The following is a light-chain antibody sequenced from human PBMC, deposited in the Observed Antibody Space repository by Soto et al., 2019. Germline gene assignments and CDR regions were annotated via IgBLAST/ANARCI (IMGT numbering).Light chain of an antibody. CDR3: CSYANGPLVL. Sequence: QSVLTQPRSVSGSPGQSVTISCTGTSSDVGGYNYVSWYQQHPGKAPKVMIYDVNKRPSGVPDRFSGFKSGNTASLTISGLQAEDEADYHCCSYANGPLVLFGGGTKVTVL. CDR1: SSDVGGYNY. J-gene: IGLJ2*01. CDR2: DVN. V-gene: IGLV2-11*01.